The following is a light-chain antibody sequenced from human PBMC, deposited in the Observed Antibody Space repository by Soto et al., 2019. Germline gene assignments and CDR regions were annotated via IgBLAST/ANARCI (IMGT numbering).Light chain of an antibody. CDR1: QSVSSTY. CDR3: QQYGSSPPYT. Sequence: EIVLTQSPGTLSLSPGERATLSCRASQSVSSTYLAWYQQKPGQAPRLLLYGASSRATGIADRFSGSGSGRDFTLTISRLEPEDFAVYYCQQYGSSPPYTFGQGTKLEIK. CDR2: GAS. J-gene: IGKJ2*01. V-gene: IGKV3-20*01.